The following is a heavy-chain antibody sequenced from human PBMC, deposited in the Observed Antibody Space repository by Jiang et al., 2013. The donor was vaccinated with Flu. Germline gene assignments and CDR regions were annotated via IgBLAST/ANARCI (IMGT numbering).Heavy chain of an antibody. CDR1: GDSVSSNSAA. Sequence: QTLSLTCAXSGDSVSSNSAAWNWIRQSPSRGLEWLGRTYYRSTWYNDYAVSVKNRITINPDTSKNQFSLQLNSVTPEDTAVYYCARVSFLLWSRGSYYYVMDVWGKGTTVTVSS. V-gene: IGHV6-1*01. D-gene: IGHD2/OR15-2a*01. J-gene: IGHJ6*04. CDR2: TYYRSTWYN. CDR3: ARVSFLLWSRGSYYYVMDV.